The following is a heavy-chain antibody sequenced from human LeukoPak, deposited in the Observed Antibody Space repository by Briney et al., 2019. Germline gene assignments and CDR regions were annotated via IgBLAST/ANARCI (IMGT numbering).Heavy chain of an antibody. CDR3: VKDPQFHYDSSGIPVY. D-gene: IGHD3-22*01. J-gene: IGHJ4*02. CDR1: GFTLSSYA. V-gene: IGHV3-23*01. Sequence: SGGSLRLSCAASGFTLSSYAMSWVRQAPGKGLEWVSGISGSGGSTYYADSVKGRFTISRDNSKNTLYLQMNSLRAEGTAVYYVVKDPQFHYDSSGIPVYWGQGTLVTVSS. CDR2: ISGSGGST.